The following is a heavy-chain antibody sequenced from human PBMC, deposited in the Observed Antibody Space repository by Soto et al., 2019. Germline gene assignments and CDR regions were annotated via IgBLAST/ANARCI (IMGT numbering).Heavy chain of an antibody. CDR3: ARHVTVVVPAAIPTYYYYGMDV. D-gene: IGHD2-2*02. CDR1: GYSFTSYW. J-gene: IGHJ6*02. Sequence: GESLKISCKGSGYSFTSYWIGWVRQMPGKGLEWMGIIYPGDSDTRYSPSFQGQVTISADKSISTAYLQWRSLKASDTAMYYCARHVTVVVPAAIPTYYYYGMDVWGQGTTVTVSS. V-gene: IGHV5-51*01. CDR2: IYPGDSDT.